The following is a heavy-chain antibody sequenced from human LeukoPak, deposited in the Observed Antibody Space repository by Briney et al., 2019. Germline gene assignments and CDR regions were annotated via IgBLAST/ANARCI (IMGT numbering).Heavy chain of an antibody. J-gene: IGHJ4*02. D-gene: IGHD4-17*01. Sequence: GGSLRFSFAAPGSTFSTYAMSWVRQAPGKGLNWVSSISGGVGSTYYADSVKGRFTISRDNSKNTLYLQMNSLRAEDTAVYYCAKDVYGDYGGLVYWGQGTLVTVSS. CDR3: AKDVYGDYGGLVY. CDR1: GSTFSTYA. CDR2: ISGGVGST. V-gene: IGHV3-23*01.